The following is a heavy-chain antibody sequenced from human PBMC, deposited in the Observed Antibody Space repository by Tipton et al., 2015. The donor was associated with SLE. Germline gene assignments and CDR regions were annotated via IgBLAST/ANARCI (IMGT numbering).Heavy chain of an antibody. V-gene: IGHV4-34*01. Sequence: TLSLTCAVYGGSFSNYYWTWIRQPPGRGLEWIGEIDHRGSTNYNPSLKSRVTISVDTSKKQISLKLSSMTAADTAVYYCARGPAGSAAYLDYWGQGTLVTVSS. CDR2: IDHRGST. CDR1: GGSFSNYY. CDR3: ARGPAGSAAYLDY. J-gene: IGHJ4*02.